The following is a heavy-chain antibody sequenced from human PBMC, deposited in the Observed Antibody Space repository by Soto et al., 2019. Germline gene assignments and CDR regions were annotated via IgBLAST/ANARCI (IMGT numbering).Heavy chain of an antibody. J-gene: IGHJ4*02. CDR1: GFTFSNYG. D-gene: IGHD4-17*01. CDR3: GIDQLTTTVTTAGY. Sequence: QVQLVESGGGVVQPGRSLRLSCAASGFTFSNYGMHWVRQAPGKGLEWVAVISYHGSDKYYADSVKGRFTISRENSKNTLYLQMDSLRAEDTAVYYCGIDQLTTTVTTAGYWGQETVVTVPS. V-gene: IGHV3-30*03. CDR2: ISYHGSDK.